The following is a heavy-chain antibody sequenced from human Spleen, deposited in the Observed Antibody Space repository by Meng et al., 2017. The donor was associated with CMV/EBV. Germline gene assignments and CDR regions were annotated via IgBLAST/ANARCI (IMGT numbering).Heavy chain of an antibody. CDR3: ARYDSGDDSGFDF. Sequence: GGSLRLSCKGSGYTFISYWIGWVRQMPGKGLEWMGIIYPTDSHTTYSPSFQGQVTISADKSINTAYLQWSSLKASDTAMYYCARYDSGDDSGFDFWGQGTLVTVSS. J-gene: IGHJ4*02. CDR1: GYTFISYW. V-gene: IGHV5-51*01. D-gene: IGHD5-12*01. CDR2: IYPTDSHT.